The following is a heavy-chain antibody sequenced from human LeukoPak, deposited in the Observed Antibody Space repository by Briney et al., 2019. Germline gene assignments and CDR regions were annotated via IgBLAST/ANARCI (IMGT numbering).Heavy chain of an antibody. J-gene: IGHJ4*02. CDR1: GFTFSSYA. Sequence: PGGSLRLSCAASGFTFSSYAMSWVRQAPGKGLEWVSAISGSGGSTYYTDSVKGRFTISRDNSKNTLYLQMNSLRAEDTAVYYCAKDPTIVGATIFDYWGQGTLVTVSS. D-gene: IGHD1-26*01. V-gene: IGHV3-23*01. CDR2: ISGSGGST. CDR3: AKDPTIVGATIFDY.